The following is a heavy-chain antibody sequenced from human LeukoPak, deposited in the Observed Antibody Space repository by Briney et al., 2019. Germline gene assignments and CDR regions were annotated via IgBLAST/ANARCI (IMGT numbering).Heavy chain of an antibody. CDR1: GFTFTTYS. J-gene: IGHJ4*02. CDR2: ISSSSRYI. D-gene: IGHD3-3*01. Sequence: GGSLRLSCAASGFTFTTYSMNWVRQAPGKGLEWVSSISSSSRYIYYADSVKGRFTTSRDNSKNTLYLQMNSLRAEDTAVYYCAKYAVRETFFGDYWGQGTLVAVSS. V-gene: IGHV3-21*04. CDR3: AKYAVRETFFGDY.